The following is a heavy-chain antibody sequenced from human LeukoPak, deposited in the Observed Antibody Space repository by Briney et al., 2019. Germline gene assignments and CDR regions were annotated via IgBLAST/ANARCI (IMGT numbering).Heavy chain of an antibody. V-gene: IGHV3-30*04. CDR3: AREKDDAFDI. J-gene: IGHJ3*02. CDR1: GFTFSSFA. Sequence: GGSLRLSCSASGFTFSSFAMHWVRQAPGKGLEWVAVIWYDGSRYYYADSVKGRFTISRDNSKNTLYLQMNSLRAEDTAVYHCAREKDDAFDIWGQGTMVTVSS. CDR2: IWYDGSRY.